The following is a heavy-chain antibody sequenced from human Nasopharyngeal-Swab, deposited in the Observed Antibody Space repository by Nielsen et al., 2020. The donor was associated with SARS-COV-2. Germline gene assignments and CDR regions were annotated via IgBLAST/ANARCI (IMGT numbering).Heavy chain of an antibody. V-gene: IGHV3-11*04. J-gene: IGHJ5*02. D-gene: IGHD3-22*01. CDR1: GFTFSDYY. CDR3: ARDDYDSSGYRWFDP. Sequence: GGSLRLSCAASGFTFSDYYMSWIRQAPGKGLEWVSYISSSGSTIYYADSVKGRFTISRDNAKNSLYLQMNSLRAEDTAVYYCARDDYDSSGYRWFDPWGQGTLVTVSS. CDR2: ISSSGSTI.